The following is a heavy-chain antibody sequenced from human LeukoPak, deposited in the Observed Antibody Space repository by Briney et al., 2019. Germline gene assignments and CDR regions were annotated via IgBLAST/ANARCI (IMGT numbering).Heavy chain of an antibody. CDR1: GGSFSGYY. CDR3: ARGRQSALQLRNAFDI. J-gene: IGHJ3*02. CDR2: INHSGST. Sequence: PSEILSLTCAVYGGSFSGYYWIWIRQPPGKGLEWIVEINHSGSTNYNPSLKSRVTISVDTSKNQFSLKLSSVTAADTAVYYCARGRQSALQLRNAFDIWGQGTMVTVSS. D-gene: IGHD2-2*01. V-gene: IGHV4-34*01.